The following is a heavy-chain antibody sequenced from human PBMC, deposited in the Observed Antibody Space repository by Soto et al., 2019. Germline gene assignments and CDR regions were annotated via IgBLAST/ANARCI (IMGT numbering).Heavy chain of an antibody. CDR1: GFTFSSYW. V-gene: IGHV3-74*01. CDR2: INSDGSST. Sequence: EVQLVESGGGLVQPGGSLRLSCAASGFTFSSYWMHWVRQAPGKGLVWFSRINSDGSSTFYADSVKGRFTISRDNAKNTLYXXMNSLRXXXXXXXXXAXXFGYWGQGTLVTVSS. J-gene: IGHJ4*02. CDR3: AXXFGY.